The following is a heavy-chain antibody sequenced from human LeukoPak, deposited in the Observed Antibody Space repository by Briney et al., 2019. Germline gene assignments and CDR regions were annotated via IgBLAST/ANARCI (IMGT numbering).Heavy chain of an antibody. CDR3: AYYYDSSGFYPELS. V-gene: IGHV4-59*10. D-gene: IGHD3-22*01. Sequence: SETLSLTCAVHGGSLSGYYWCWIRQRVAKGLECIGHIYTSGITVYNPSLKSRDTISIDTSEHQFSLKLSSATAADTAVYYCAYYYDSSGFYPELSWGQGILVTVSS. J-gene: IGHJ4*02. CDR2: IYTSGIT. CDR1: GGSLSGYY.